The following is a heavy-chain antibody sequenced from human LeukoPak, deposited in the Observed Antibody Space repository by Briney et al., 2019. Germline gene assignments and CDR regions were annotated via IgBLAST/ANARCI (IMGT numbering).Heavy chain of an antibody. CDR3: AKRGVVVAPTNYYYYYMDV. D-gene: IGHD2-15*01. J-gene: IGHJ6*03. CDR2: ISGGGGNT. V-gene: IGHV3-23*01. Sequence: PGGSLRLSCVASGFTFSSYAMRWVRQAPGKGLEWVSAISGGGGNTYYADSVKGRFTISRDYSKNTLYLQMNSLSAEDTAVYYCAKRGVVVAPTNYYYYYMDVWGKGTTLTVPS. CDR1: GFTFSSYA.